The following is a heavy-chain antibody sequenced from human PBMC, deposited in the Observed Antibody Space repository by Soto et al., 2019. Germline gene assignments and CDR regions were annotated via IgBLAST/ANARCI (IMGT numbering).Heavy chain of an antibody. CDR2: ISSSSSYI. CDR3: SCCLLRGSSCYARDY. V-gene: IGHV3-21*01. D-gene: IGHD2-15*01. Sequence: EVQLVESGGGLVKPGGSLRLSCAASGFTFSSYSMNWVRQAPGKGLEWVSSISSSSSYIYYADSVKGRFTISRDNAKNSLYLQMNSLRAEGTAVYYCSCCLLRGSSCYARDYWGQGPLVTVSS. CDR1: GFTFSSYS. J-gene: IGHJ4*02.